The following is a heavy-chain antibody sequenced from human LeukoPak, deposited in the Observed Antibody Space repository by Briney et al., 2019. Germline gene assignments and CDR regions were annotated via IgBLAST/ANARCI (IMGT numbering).Heavy chain of an antibody. D-gene: IGHD5-18*01. Sequence: SETLSLTCAVYGGSFSGYYWSWIRQPPGKGLEWIGEINHSGSTNYNPSLKSRVTISVDTSKNQFSLKLSSVTAADTAVYYCARRLDSYALTIDYWGQGTLVTVSS. CDR3: ARRLDSYALTIDY. V-gene: IGHV4-34*01. CDR1: GGSFSGYY. J-gene: IGHJ4*02. CDR2: INHSGST.